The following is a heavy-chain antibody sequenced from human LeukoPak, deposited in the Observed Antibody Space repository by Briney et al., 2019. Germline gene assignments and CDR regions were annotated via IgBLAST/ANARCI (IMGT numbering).Heavy chain of an antibody. CDR3: ARETYYYDSSGYHDAFDI. CDR1: GGSISSYY. D-gene: IGHD3-22*01. Sequence: SETLSLTCPVSGGSISSYYRSWIRHPPGEGLEWIGYIYYSGSTNYNPSLKSRVTISVDTSKNQFSLKLSSVTAADTAVYYCARETYYYDSSGYHDAFDIWGQGTMVTVSS. V-gene: IGHV4-59*01. CDR2: IYYSGST. J-gene: IGHJ3*02.